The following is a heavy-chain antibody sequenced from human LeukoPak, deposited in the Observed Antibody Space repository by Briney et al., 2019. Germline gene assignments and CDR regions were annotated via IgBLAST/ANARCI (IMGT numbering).Heavy chain of an antibody. CDR1: SGSISSSSYY. CDR2: IYYTGNT. CDR3: ARWAAYYDILTGTAHAFDI. Sequence: SETLSLTCTVSSGSISSSSYYWGWIRQPPGKGLEWIGNIYYTGNTYYNPSLKSRVTISVDTSKNQFSLKVNSVTAADTAVYYCARWAAYYDILTGTAHAFDIWGQGTMVTVSS. V-gene: IGHV4-39*01. J-gene: IGHJ3*02. D-gene: IGHD3-9*01.